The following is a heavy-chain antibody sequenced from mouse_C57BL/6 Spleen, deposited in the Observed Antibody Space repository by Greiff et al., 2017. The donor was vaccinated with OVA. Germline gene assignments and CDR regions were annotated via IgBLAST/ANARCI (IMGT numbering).Heavy chain of an antibody. CDR1: GYTFTSYW. CDR3: ARADYYGSSRHYYAMDY. Sequence: QVQLQQPGAELVKPGASVKMSCKASGYTFTSYWITWVKQRPGQGLEWIGDLYPGSGSTNYNGKFKSKATLTVDTSSSTAYMQLSSLTSEDSAVYDGARADYYGSSRHYYAMDYWGQGTSVTVSS. CDR2: LYPGSGST. D-gene: IGHD1-1*01. V-gene: IGHV1-55*01. J-gene: IGHJ4*01.